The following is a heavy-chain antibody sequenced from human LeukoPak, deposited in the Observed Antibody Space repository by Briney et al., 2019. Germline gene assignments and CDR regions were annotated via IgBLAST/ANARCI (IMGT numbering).Heavy chain of an antibody. J-gene: IGHJ5*02. CDR2: ISGYNGNT. CDR1: GYTFTIYG. Sequence: ASVKVSCKASGYTFTIYGINWVRQAPGQGLEWMGWISGYNGNTNYAQKLQGRVTMTTDTSTSTAYMELRSLRSDDTAVYYCARDNFSYVQTTPFDPWGQGTLVTVSS. CDR3: ARDNFSYVQTTPFDP. D-gene: IGHD4/OR15-4a*01. V-gene: IGHV1-18*01.